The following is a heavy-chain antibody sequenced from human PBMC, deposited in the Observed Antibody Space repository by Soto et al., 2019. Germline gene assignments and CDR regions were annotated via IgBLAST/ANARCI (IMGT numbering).Heavy chain of an antibody. CDR2: FDPEGGQA. Sequence: GASVKVSCKISGHTLTELSIHWVRQAPGKGLEWMGGFDPEGGQAIYAQKWHGRVTVTEDTVTDTAYMELSGLNSDDTAVYYCARAPMVRGVINCFDPWGQGTLVAAPQ. J-gene: IGHJ5*02. CDR1: GHTLTELS. CDR3: ARAPMVRGVINCFDP. V-gene: IGHV1-24*01. D-gene: IGHD3-10*01.